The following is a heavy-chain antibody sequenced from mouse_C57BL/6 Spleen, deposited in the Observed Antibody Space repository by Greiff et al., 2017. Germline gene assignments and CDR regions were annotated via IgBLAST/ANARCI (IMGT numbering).Heavy chain of an antibody. Sequence: EVKLMESEGGLVQPGSSMKLSCTASGFTFSDYYMAWVRQVSEKGLEWVANINYDGSSTYYLDSLKSRFIISRDNAKNILYLQMSSLKSEDTATYYCARESVWSDYYAIDYWGQGTSVTVSS. CDR3: ARESVWSDYYAIDY. CDR2: INYDGSST. J-gene: IGHJ4*01. V-gene: IGHV5-16*01. D-gene: IGHD2-10*02. CDR1: GFTFSDYY.